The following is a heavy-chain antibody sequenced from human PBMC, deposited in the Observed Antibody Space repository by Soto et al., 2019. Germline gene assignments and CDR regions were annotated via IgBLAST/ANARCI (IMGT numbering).Heavy chain of an antibody. J-gene: IGHJ4*02. D-gene: IGHD6-13*01. CDR3: ARPNEIIAAAGTGAFEY. CDR1: GGSFSGYY. Sequence: SETLSLTCAVYGGSFSGYYWSWIRQPPGKGLEWIGEINHSGSTNYNPSLKSRVTISVDTSKNQFSLKLSSVTAADTAVYYCARPNEIIAAAGTGAFEYWGQGTLVTVSS. CDR2: INHSGST. V-gene: IGHV4-34*01.